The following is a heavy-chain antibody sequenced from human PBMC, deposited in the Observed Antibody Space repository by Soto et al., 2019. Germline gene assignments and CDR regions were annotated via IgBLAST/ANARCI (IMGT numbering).Heavy chain of an antibody. D-gene: IGHD4-17*01. CDR2: INPSGGST. V-gene: IGHV1-46*03. CDR3: ARARAKMTTVTTPFEY. J-gene: IGHJ4*02. CDR1: GDTFTSYY. Sequence: ASVKVSCKASGDTFTSYYMHWVRQAPGQGLEWMGIINPSGGSTSYAQKFQGRVTMTRDTSTSTVYMELSSLRSEDTAVYYCARARAKMTTVTTPFEYWGQGTLVTVSS.